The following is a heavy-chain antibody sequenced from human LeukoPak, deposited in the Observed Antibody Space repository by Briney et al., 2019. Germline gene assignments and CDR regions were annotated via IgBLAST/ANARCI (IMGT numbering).Heavy chain of an antibody. CDR1: EYTFTGSY. Sequence: ASVKVSCKASEYTFTGSYMHWVRQAPGQGLEWMGWIDPNTGGTNYAQRFQGRVTMTRDTSISTAYMEMSSLTSEDTAMYYCAREGEYYAESGNLIDAADVWGQGTMVIVSA. J-gene: IGHJ3*01. CDR3: AREGEYYAESGNLIDAADV. CDR2: IDPNTGGT. D-gene: IGHD3-10*01. V-gene: IGHV1-2*02.